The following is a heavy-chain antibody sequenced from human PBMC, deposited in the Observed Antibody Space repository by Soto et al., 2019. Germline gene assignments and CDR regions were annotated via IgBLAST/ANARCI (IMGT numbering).Heavy chain of an antibody. Sequence: VQLVESGGGLIQPGGSLRLSCAASGFTVSSNYMSWVRQAPGKGLEWVSVIYSSGTTYYADSVKGRFIISRDNSKNTLYLQMNSLRAEDTAVYYCARGIAVAGTYLDYWGQGTLVTVSS. J-gene: IGHJ4*02. V-gene: IGHV3-53*01. CDR2: IYSSGTT. CDR3: ARGIAVAGTYLDY. D-gene: IGHD6-19*01. CDR1: GFTVSSNY.